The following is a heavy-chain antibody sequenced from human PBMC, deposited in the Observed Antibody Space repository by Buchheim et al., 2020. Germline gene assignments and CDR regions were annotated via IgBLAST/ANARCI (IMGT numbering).Heavy chain of an antibody. Sequence: EVQLVESGGGLVQPGGSLRLSCAASGFTFSSYWMSWVRQAPGKGLEWVANIKQDGSEKYYVDSVKCRFTISRDNAKNSLYLQMNSLRAEDTAVYYCARDPDGVISLYYFDYWGQGTL. CDR1: GFTFSSYW. V-gene: IGHV3-7*03. J-gene: IGHJ4*02. D-gene: IGHD3-16*02. CDR3: ARDPDGVISLYYFDY. CDR2: IKQDGSEK.